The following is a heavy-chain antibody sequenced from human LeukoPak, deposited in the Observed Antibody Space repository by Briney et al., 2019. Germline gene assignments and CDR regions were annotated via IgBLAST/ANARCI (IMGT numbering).Heavy chain of an antibody. CDR3: ARGYYSTNSCYKFDY. D-gene: IGHD2-2*02. CDR2: IYPSDSDT. J-gene: IGHJ4*02. V-gene: IGHV5-51*01. CDR1: GYSFSKNW. Sequence: GESLKISCKGSGYSFSKNWIAWVRQMPGKGLEWMGVIYPSDSDTRYSPSFRGQVSISADKSVNTAFLQWSGLKASDTATYYCARGYYSTNSCYKFDYWGQGTLVTVSS.